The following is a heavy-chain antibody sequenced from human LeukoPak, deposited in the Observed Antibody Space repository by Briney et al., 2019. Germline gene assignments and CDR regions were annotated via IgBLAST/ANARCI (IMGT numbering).Heavy chain of an antibody. D-gene: IGHD5-18*01. V-gene: IGHV1-69*01. CDR2: IIPIFGTA. J-gene: IGHJ4*02. CDR1: GGTFSSYA. CDR3: ARERDGVQLWHTQIYFDY. Sequence: SVKVSCKASGGTFSSYAISWVRQAPGQGLEWMGGIIPIFGTANYAQKFQGRVTITADESTSTAYMELSSLRSEDTAVYYCARERDGVQLWHTQIYFDYWGQGTLVTVSS.